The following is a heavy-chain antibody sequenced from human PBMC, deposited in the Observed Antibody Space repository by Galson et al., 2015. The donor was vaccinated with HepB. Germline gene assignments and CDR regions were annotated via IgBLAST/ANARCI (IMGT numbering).Heavy chain of an antibody. V-gene: IGHV3-23*01. CDR1: GFTFSSYA. CDR3: AKPGSSSGYYYVFDY. CDR2: ISGSGGST. Sequence: SLRLSCAASGFTFSSYAMSWVRQAPGKGLEWVSAISGSGGSTYYADSVKGRFTISRDNSKNTLYLQMNSLRAEDTAVYYCAKPGSSSGYYYVFDYWGQGTLVTVSS. J-gene: IGHJ4*02. D-gene: IGHD3-22*01.